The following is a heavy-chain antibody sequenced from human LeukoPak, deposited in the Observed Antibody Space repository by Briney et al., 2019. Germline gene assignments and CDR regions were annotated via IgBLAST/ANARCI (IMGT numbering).Heavy chain of an antibody. Sequence: EASVKVSCKASGGTFSSYAISWVRQAPGQGLEGMGGIIPIFGTANYAQKFQGRVTITADESTSTAYMELSSLRSEDTAVYYCARAFSADIVATRLDYWGQGTLVTVSS. CDR2: IIPIFGTA. D-gene: IGHD5-12*01. CDR1: GGTFSSYA. CDR3: ARAFSADIVATRLDY. J-gene: IGHJ4*02. V-gene: IGHV1-69*13.